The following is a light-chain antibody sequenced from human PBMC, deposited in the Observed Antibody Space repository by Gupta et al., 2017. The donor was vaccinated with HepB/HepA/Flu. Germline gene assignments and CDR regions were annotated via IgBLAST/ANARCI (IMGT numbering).Light chain of an antibody. V-gene: IGKV3D-11*01. Sequence: IVFTPSPAPLSFSPGERSTLSCTASQDFSGFLAWYQQRPGQDPRLLIYDESKRATGIQDRFSGSGSGTNFSLTIDSLEPEDFAVYYCQQRNNCHGTFGHGTKVDIK. CDR2: DES. CDR1: QDFSGF. J-gene: IGKJ3*01. CDR3: QQRNNCHGT.